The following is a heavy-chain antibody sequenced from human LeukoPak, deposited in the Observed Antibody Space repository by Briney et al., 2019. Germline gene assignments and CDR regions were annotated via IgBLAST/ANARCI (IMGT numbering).Heavy chain of an antibody. CDR2: IYHSGT. CDR1: GYSISSGYY. Sequence: SETLSLTCTVSGYSISSGYYWGWIRQPPGKGLEWIGSIYHSGTYYNPSLKSRVTISIDTSKNQFSLKLSSVTAADTAVYYCARDRYSYGSYYYYYYMDVWGKGTTVTVSS. D-gene: IGHD5-18*01. CDR3: ARDRYSYGSYYYYYYMDV. V-gene: IGHV4-38-2*02. J-gene: IGHJ6*03.